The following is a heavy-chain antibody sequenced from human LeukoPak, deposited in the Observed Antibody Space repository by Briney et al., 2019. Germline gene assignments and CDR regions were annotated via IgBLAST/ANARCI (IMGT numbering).Heavy chain of an antibody. J-gene: IGHJ5*02. CDR2: IYYSGST. CDR3: ARHPTALVSYGFDP. CDR1: GGSFSNYY. V-gene: IGHV4-59*08. D-gene: IGHD5-18*01. Sequence: SETLSVTCTVSGGSFSNYYWSWIRQPPGKGLEWIGYIYYSGSTNYNPFLKSRVTISVDTSKNQFSLNLSSVTAADTAVYYCARHPTALVSYGFDPWGQGTLVTVSS.